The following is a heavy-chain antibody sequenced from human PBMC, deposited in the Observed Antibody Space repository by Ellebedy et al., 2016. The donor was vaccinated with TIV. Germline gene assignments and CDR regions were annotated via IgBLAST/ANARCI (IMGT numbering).Heavy chain of an antibody. J-gene: IGHJ6*03. D-gene: IGHD2-21*02. Sequence: GGSLRLXXAASGFTFSSYAMSWVRQAPGRRLEWVSAISGSGGSTHYVDSVRGRFTISRDNSKNTLYLQMTSLRAEDTAVYYCAKAPTAIFAHFYHYYYYMDVWGKGTTVTVSS. CDR2: ISGSGGST. CDR1: GFTFSSYA. CDR3: AKAPTAIFAHFYHYYYYMDV. V-gene: IGHV3-23*01.